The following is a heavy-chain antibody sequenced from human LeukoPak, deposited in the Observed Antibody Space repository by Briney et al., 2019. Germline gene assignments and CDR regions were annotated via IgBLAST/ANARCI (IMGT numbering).Heavy chain of an antibody. CDR2: ISSSSTTI. CDR1: GFTFSSYY. CDR3: ARVGSRPLGRGVIQYYFDY. V-gene: IGHV3-48*04. J-gene: IGHJ4*02. Sequence: GGSLRLSCAASGFTFSSYYMNWVRQAPGKGLEWVSFISSSSTTIYYADSVKGRFTISRDNAKNSLYLQMNSLRAEDTAVYYCARVGSRPLGRGVIQYYFDYWGQGTLVTVSS. D-gene: IGHD3-10*01.